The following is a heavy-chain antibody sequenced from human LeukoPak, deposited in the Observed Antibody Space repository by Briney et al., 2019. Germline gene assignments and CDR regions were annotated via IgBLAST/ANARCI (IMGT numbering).Heavy chain of an antibody. D-gene: IGHD5-24*01. CDR1: GLTVSSTY. V-gene: IGHV3-66*01. J-gene: IGHJ4*02. CDR2: FYSGGAT. Sequence: GGSLRLSCAASGLTVSSTYMSWVRQAPGKGLEWVSVFYSGGATYYADSVRGRFTISRDNSKNSLYLQMRSLRAEDTAVYYCAACGDGYNYFDYWGQGILVTVSS. CDR3: AACGDGYNYFDY.